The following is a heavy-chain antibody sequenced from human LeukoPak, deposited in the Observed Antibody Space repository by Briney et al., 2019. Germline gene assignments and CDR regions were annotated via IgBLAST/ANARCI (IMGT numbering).Heavy chain of an antibody. V-gene: IGHV4-59*01. D-gene: IGHD3-3*01. Sequence: SETLSLTCTVSGGSISSYYWSWIRQPPGKGLEWIGYIYYSGSTNYNPSLKSRVTISVDTSKNQFSLKLSSVTAADTVVYYCARGDDFWSGFPDYWGQGTLVTVSS. CDR2: IYYSGST. J-gene: IGHJ4*02. CDR1: GGSISSYY. CDR3: ARGDDFWSGFPDY.